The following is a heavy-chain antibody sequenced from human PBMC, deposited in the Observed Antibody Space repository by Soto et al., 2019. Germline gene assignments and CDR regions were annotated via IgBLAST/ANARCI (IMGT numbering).Heavy chain of an antibody. V-gene: IGHV3-23*01. Sequence: PGGSLRLSCAASGFTFSSYSMNWVRQAPGKGLEWVSAISGSASSTYFADSVKGRFTISRDNSKNTLYLQMTTLRAEDTAVYYCAKGFFPDYWGQGTLVTVSS. CDR3: AKGFFPDY. D-gene: IGHD3-3*01. J-gene: IGHJ4*02. CDR2: ISGSASST. CDR1: GFTFSSYS.